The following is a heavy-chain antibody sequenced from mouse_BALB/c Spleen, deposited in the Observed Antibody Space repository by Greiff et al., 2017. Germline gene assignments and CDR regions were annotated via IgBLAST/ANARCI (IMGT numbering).Heavy chain of an antibody. CDR2: INPSSGYT. J-gene: IGHJ4*01. Sequence: QVQLQQSGAELARPGASVKMSCKASGYTFTSYTMHWVKQRPGQGLEWIGYINPSSGYTNYNQKFKDKATLTADKSSSTAYMQLSSLTSEDSAVYYFARSPREGAYYYARDYWGQGTSVTVSS. V-gene: IGHV1-4*01. CDR3: ARSPREGAYYYARDY. CDR1: GYTFTSYT.